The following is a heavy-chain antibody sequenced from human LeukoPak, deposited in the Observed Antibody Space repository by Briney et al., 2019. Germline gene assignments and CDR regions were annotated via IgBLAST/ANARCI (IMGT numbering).Heavy chain of an antibody. V-gene: IGHV1-8*01. Sequence: ASVKVSCKASGYTFTSYDINWVRQATGQGLEWMGWMNPNRGNTGYAQKFQGRVTMTRNTSISTAYMELNSLRAEDTAVYYCAKDSSSSWYSIGYWGQGTLVTVSS. D-gene: IGHD6-13*01. CDR1: GYTFTSYD. CDR3: AKDSSSSWYSIGY. J-gene: IGHJ4*02. CDR2: MNPNRGNT.